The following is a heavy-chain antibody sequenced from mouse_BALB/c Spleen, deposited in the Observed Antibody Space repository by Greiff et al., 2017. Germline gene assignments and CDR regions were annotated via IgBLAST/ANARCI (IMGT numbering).Heavy chain of an antibody. CDR2: ISSGGST. V-gene: IGHV5-6-5*01. Sequence: EVKLMESGGGLVKPGGSLKLSCAASGFTFSSYAMSWVRQTPEKRLEWVASISSGGSTYYPDSVKGRFTISRDNARNILYLQMSSLRSEDTAMYYCARRNRLWLRNAMDYWGQGTSVTVSS. CDR1: GFTFSSYA. D-gene: IGHD2-2*01. J-gene: IGHJ4*01. CDR3: ARRNRLWLRNAMDY.